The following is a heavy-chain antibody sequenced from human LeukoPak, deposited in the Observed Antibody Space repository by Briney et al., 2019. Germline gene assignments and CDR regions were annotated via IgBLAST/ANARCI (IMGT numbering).Heavy chain of an antibody. D-gene: IGHD3-3*01. CDR3: ARGGYDFWTSDAFDI. J-gene: IGHJ3*02. CDR2: ISYSGST. Sequence: SETLSLTCTVSGGPISSGGYYWSWIRQYPGKGLEWIGYISYSGSTYYNPSLKSRVTISVDTSKNQFSLKLSSVTAADTAVYYCARGGYDFWTSDAFDIWGQGTMVAVSS. CDR1: GGPISSGGYY. V-gene: IGHV4-31*03.